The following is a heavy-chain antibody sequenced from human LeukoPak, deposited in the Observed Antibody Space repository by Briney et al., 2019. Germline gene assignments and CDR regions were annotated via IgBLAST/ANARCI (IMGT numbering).Heavy chain of an antibody. CDR2: ISYDGSNK. V-gene: IGHV3-30*03. J-gene: IGHJ4*02. CDR1: GFTFSSYG. CDR3: ARDARWLQLTYYFDY. D-gene: IGHD5-24*01. Sequence: GGSLRLSCAASGFTFSSYGMHWVRQAPGKGLEWVAVISYDGSNKYYADSVKGRFTISRDNSKNTLYLQMNSLRAEDTAVYYCARDARWLQLTYYFDYWGQGTLVTVSS.